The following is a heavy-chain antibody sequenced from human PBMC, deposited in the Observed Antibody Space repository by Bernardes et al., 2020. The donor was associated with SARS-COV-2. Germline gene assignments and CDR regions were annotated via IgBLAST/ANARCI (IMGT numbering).Heavy chain of an antibody. J-gene: IGHJ6*02. CDR3: ARCSSSGYGMDV. D-gene: IGHD6-13*01. V-gene: IGHV4-34*01. Sequence: SETLSLTCAVYGGSFSGYYWSWIRQPPGKGLEWIGEINHSGSTNYNPSLKSRVTISVDTSKNQFSLKLSSVTAADTAVYYCARCSSSGYGMDVWGQGTTVTVSS. CDR1: GGSFSGYY. CDR2: INHSGST.